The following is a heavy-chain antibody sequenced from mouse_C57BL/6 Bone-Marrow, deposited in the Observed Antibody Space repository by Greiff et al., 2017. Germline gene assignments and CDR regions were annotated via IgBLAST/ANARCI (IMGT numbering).Heavy chain of an antibody. V-gene: IGHV1-15*01. Sequence: VQVVESGAELVRPGASVTLSCKASGYTFTDYEMHWVKQTPVHGLEWIGAIDPETGGTAYNQKFKGKAILTADKSSSTAYMELRSLTSEDSAGYYCSRAMDYWGQGTSVTVSS. CDR2: IDPETGGT. J-gene: IGHJ4*01. CDR3: SRAMDY. CDR1: GYTFTDYE.